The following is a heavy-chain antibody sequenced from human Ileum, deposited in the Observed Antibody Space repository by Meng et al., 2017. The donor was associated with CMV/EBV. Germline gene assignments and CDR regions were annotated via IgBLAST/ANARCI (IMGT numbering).Heavy chain of an antibody. CDR2: IKKDGSEK. CDR3: ARHGDYTWDY. CDR1: GFTFAGSW. D-gene: IGHD4-11*01. Sequence: GGSLRLSCAASGFTFAGSWMSWVRQAPGKGLECVASIKKDGSEKYYVDSVKGRFTISRDNAENSLFLQMNSLRVEDTALYYCARHGDYTWDYWGQGTLVTVSS. V-gene: IGHV3-7*01. J-gene: IGHJ4*02.